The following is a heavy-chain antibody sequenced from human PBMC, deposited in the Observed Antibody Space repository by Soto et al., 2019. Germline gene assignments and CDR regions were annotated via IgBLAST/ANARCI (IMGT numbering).Heavy chain of an antibody. J-gene: IGHJ4*02. CDR3: ARYVLRGLIGAFDF. CDR2: IYSSGSA. V-gene: IGHV4-61*01. CDR1: GGSISSSSYY. D-gene: IGHD3-10*01. Sequence: PSETLSLTCTVSGGSISSSSYYWSWIRQPPGKGLEWIGRIYSSGSATYNSSFKSRVTMSVDASKNQFSLNLGSVTAADTAMYYCARYVLRGLIGAFDFWGPGSLVTVSS.